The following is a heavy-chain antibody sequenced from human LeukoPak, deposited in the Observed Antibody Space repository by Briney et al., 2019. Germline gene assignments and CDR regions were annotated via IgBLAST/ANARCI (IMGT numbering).Heavy chain of an antibody. CDR3: ARVKRNGNYYFDY. Sequence: GASVKVSCKASGYTFTGYYMHWVRQAPGQGLEWMGWINPNSGGTNYAQKFQGRVTMTRDTSISTAYMELSRLRSDDTAVYYCARVKRNGNYYFDYWGQGTLVTVSS. CDR1: GYTFTGYY. CDR2: INPNSGGT. D-gene: IGHD1-7*01. J-gene: IGHJ4*02. V-gene: IGHV1-2*02.